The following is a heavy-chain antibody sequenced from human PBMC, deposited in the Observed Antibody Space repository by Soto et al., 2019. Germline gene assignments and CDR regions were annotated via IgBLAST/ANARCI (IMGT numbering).Heavy chain of an antibody. D-gene: IGHD3-22*01. CDR2: IYPGDSDT. J-gene: IGHJ4*02. V-gene: IGHV5-51*01. Sequence: GESLKISCKGSGYSFTSYWIGWVRQMPGKGLEWMGIIYPGDSDTRYSPSFQGQVTISADKSISTAYLQWSSLKASDTAMYYCARASTYYYDSSGLGYWGQGTLVTVSS. CDR3: ARASTYYYDSSGLGY. CDR1: GYSFTSYW.